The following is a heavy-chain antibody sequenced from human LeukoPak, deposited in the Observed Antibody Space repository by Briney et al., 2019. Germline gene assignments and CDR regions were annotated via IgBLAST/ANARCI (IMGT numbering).Heavy chain of an antibody. V-gene: IGHV1-69*05. CDR2: IIPIFGTA. CDR3: ARTRSEDSSGYYSVTLNWFDP. D-gene: IGHD3-22*01. J-gene: IGHJ5*02. CDR1: GYTFTNYG. Sequence: ASVKVSCKASGYTFTNYGIFWVRQAPGQGLEWMGGIIPIFGTANYAQKFQGRVTITTDESTSTAYMELSSLRSEDTAVYYCARTRSEDSSGYYSVTLNWFDPWGQGTLVTVSS.